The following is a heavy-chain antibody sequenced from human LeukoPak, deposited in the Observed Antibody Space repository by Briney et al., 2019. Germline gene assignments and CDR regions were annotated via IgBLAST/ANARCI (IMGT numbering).Heavy chain of an antibody. CDR3: ARGVGRVGSNFGF. V-gene: IGHV3-48*01. J-gene: IGHJ4*02. D-gene: IGHD1-26*01. CDR1: GFSLGDFT. CDR2: ISASSSAI. Sequence: GGSLRLSCVASGFSLGDFTMDWVRQAPGKGLEWVSYISASSSAIFYGDSVKGRFTISRDNAKNSLFLQMDNLRAEDTAVYYCARGVGRVGSNFGFWGQGTLVTVSS.